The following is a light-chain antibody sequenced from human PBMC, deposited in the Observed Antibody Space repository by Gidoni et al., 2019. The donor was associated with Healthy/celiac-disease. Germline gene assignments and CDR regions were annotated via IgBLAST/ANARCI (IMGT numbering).Light chain of an antibody. J-gene: IGKJ4*01. V-gene: IGKV1-9*01. CDR3: QQLNSYPQVT. CDR1: QGISSY. CDR2: AAS. Sequence: DIQLTQSPSFLSASVGDGVTITCRASQGISSYLAWYQQKPGKAPKLLIYAASTLQSGVPSRFSGSGSGTEFTLTISSLQPEDFATYYCQQLNSYPQVTFGGGTKVEIK.